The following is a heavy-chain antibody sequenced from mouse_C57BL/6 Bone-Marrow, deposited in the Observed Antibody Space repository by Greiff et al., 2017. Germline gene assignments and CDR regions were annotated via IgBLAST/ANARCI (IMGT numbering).Heavy chain of an antibody. CDR1: GYTFTDYY. CDR3: ARLDPYYSRPMDY. D-gene: IGHD2-5*01. CDR2: IFPGSGST. V-gene: IGHV1-75*01. J-gene: IGHJ4*01. Sequence: SGPELVKPGASVKISCKASGYTFTDYYINWVKQRPGQGLEWIGWIFPGSGSTYYNEKFKGKATLTVDKSSSTAYMLLSSLTSEDSAVYFCARLDPYYSRPMDYWGQGTSVTVSS.